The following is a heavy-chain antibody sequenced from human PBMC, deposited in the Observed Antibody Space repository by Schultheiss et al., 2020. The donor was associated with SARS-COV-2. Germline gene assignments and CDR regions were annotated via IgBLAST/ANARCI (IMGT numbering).Heavy chain of an antibody. CDR1: GFTFSSYW. J-gene: IGHJ5*02. Sequence: GGSLRLSCAASGFTFSSYWMHWVRQAPGKGLEYVSAISSNGGSTYYADSVKGRFTISRDNSKNTLYLQMNSLRAEDTAVYYCAKDRCSSTSCYILNWFDPWGQGTLVTVSS. CDR2: ISSNGGST. CDR3: AKDRCSSTSCYILNWFDP. V-gene: IGHV3-64*04. D-gene: IGHD2-2*02.